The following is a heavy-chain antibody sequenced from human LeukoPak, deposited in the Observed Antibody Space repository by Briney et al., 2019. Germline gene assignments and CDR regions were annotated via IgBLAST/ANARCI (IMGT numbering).Heavy chain of an antibody. CDR3: ARDVTGDYGMDV. Sequence: GGSLRLSCAASGFTVSSNYMSGVRQAPGKGLEWVSVIYSGGSTYYADSVKGRFTISRDNSKNTLYLQMNSLRAGDTAVYYCARDVTGDYGMDVWGQGTTVTVSS. V-gene: IGHV3-66*01. CDR2: IYSGGST. J-gene: IGHJ6*02. CDR1: GFTVSSNY. D-gene: IGHD1-20*01.